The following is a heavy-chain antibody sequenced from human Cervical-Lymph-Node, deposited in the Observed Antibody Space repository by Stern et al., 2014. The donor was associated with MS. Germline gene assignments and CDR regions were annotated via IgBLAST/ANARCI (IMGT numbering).Heavy chain of an antibody. CDR1: GFTFSRNW. J-gene: IGHJ2*01. CDR3: ARENWYLDL. V-gene: IGHV3-74*01. CDR2: SKSDGSST. Sequence: EVQLVESGGGLVQPGGSLRLSCAASGFTFSRNWMHWVRQAPGTGLVWVSRSKSDGSSTNYEDSVKGRFTISRDNAKNTLYLQMNSLRAEDTAVYYCARENWYLDLWGRGTQVTVSS.